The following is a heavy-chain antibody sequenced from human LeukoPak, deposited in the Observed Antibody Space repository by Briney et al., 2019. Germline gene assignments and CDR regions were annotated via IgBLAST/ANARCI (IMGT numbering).Heavy chain of an antibody. Sequence: GGSLRLSCAASGFTFSTYAMSWVRQAPGKGLEWVSAITPTAGNTYYADSVKGRFTISRDTSKNSLYLQMNSLRAGDTAVYYCVRSILGAIYYFDDWGQGTLVTVSS. J-gene: IGHJ4*02. D-gene: IGHD1-26*01. CDR3: VRSILGAIYYFDD. CDR1: GFTFSTYA. V-gene: IGHV3-23*01. CDR2: ITPTAGNT.